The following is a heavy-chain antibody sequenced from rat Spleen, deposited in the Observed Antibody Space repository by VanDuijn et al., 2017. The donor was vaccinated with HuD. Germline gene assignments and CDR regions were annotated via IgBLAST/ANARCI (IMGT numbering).Heavy chain of an antibody. D-gene: IGHD4-3*01. CDR3: ARQDTSGYSNWVTY. Sequence: EVQLVESGGGSVQPGRSLKLSCAASGFTFSNYDMAWVSQSTTKGMELVASISHSVGSTYYRDSVRGPCTVSRDNAKSTLYLQMDSLSSDDTATYYFARQDTSGYSNWVTYWGQGVMVTVSS. V-gene: IGHV5-25*01. J-gene: IGHJ2*01. CDR2: ISHSVGST. CDR1: GFTFSNYD.